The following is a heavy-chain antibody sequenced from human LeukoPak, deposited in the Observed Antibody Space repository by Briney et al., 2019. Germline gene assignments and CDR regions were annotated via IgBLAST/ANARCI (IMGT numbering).Heavy chain of an antibody. V-gene: IGHV3-74*01. CDR1: GFSLGYHY. CDR3: VRDAPHPQFNF. Sequence: PGGSLRLSCAASGFSLGYHYMHWVRQSPGQGLVWVSFITTDGRITAYADSVKGRFAISRDNAKNMVYLQMNSLRAEDTAVYYCVRDAPHPQFNFWGRGTLVTVSS. J-gene: IGHJ4*02. CDR2: ITTDGRIT.